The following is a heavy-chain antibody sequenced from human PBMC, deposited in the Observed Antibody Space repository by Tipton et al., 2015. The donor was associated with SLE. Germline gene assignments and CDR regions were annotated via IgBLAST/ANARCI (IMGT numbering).Heavy chain of an antibody. CDR2: ISYTGTT. CDR1: GVSISNSNYY. D-gene: IGHD6-19*01. J-gene: IGHJ6*02. V-gene: IGHV4-39*02. CDR3: ARDSVAGSGMDV. Sequence: TLSLTCTVSGVSISNSNYYWGWIRQPPGKGLEWIASISYTGTTFYNPSLKSRVIISVDSSKSQFSLKLTSVNAADAAVFYCARDSVAGSGMDVWGQGTTVTVSS.